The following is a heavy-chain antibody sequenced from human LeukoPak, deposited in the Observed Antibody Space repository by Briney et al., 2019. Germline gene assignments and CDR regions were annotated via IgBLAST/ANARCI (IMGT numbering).Heavy chain of an antibody. CDR3: ARAVDDFYYYMDV. CDR1: GGSFSGYY. Sequence: SETLSLTCAVYGGSFSGYYWSWIRQPPGKGLEWIGEINHSGSSNYNPSLKSRVTISIDTSKNQFSLKLRSVTAADTAVYYCARAVDDFYYYMDVWGKGTTVTVSS. CDR2: INHSGSS. V-gene: IGHV4-34*01. D-gene: IGHD6-19*01. J-gene: IGHJ6*03.